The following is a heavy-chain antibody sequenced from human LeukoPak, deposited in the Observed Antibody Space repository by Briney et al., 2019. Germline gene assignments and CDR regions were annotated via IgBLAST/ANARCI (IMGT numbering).Heavy chain of an antibody. CDR3: AKRGNPAVGHHYLDV. V-gene: IGHV3-23*01. D-gene: IGHD2-2*01. J-gene: IGHJ6*03. CDR1: GFTFSSYD. CDR2: ITLSGGST. Sequence: GGSLRLSCAASGFTFSSYDMSWVRQAPGKGLEWGSSITLSGGSTFYADSVKGRFTISRDNSENTLYLQMNSLGAEDTAVYYCAKRGNPAVGHHYLDVWGEGTTVSVSS.